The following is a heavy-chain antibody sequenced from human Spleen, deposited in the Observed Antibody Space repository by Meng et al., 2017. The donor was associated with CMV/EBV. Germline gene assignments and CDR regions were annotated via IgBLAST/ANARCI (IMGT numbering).Heavy chain of an antibody. D-gene: IGHD5-24*01. Sequence: GESLKLSCKASGYRFTNYWIGWERQMPGKGLEWMGIIYPGDSDTRYSPSFQGQVTISADKSITTAYLQWSSLKASDTAMYYCAKLNGQMAAHYWGQGTLVTVSS. J-gene: IGHJ4*02. CDR1: GYRFTNYW. CDR2: IYPGDSDT. V-gene: IGHV5-51*01. CDR3: AKLNGQMAAHY.